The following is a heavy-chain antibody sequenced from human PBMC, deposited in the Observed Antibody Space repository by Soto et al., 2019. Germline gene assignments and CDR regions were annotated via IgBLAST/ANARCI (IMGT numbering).Heavy chain of an antibody. CDR2: IIPIFTTA. CDR3: ASFIRKGPTYYFDY. V-gene: IGHV1-69*01. CDR1: GGTFSSYA. J-gene: IGHJ4*02. Sequence: QVQLVQSGAEVKRPRSSVQVSCKASGGTFSSYAFSWVRQAPGQGLEWMGGIIPIFTTANYEQKFQGRVTITADESTSTAYMVLSSLSSVDTAMDYCASFIRKGPTYYFDYWGQGTLVIVSS.